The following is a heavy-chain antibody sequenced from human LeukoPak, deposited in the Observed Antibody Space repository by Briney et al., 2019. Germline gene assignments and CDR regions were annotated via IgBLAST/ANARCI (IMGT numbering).Heavy chain of an antibody. V-gene: IGHV3-30*02. Sequence: GGSLRLSCAASGFTFSSYGMHWVRQAPGKGLEWVAFIRYDGSNKYYADSVKGRFTISRDNAKNSLYLQMNSLRAEDTAVYYCARDRGAYYDAFDMWGQGTMVTVSS. CDR1: GFTFSSYG. CDR3: ARDRGAYYDAFDM. D-gene: IGHD1-26*01. CDR2: IRYDGSNK. J-gene: IGHJ3*02.